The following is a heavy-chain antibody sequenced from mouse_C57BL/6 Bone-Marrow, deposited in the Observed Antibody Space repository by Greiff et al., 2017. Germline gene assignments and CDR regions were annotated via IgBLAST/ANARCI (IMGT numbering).Heavy chain of an antibody. J-gene: IGHJ4*01. CDR3: VLYGNFYAMDY. D-gene: IGHD2-1*01. V-gene: IGHV1-64*01. Sequence: QVQLQQPGAELVKPGASVKLSCKASGYTFTSYWMHWVKQRPGQGLEWIGMIHPNSGSTNYNEKFKSKATLTVDKSSSTAYMQLSSLTSEDSAVYYCVLYGNFYAMDYWGQGTSVTVSS. CDR1: GYTFTSYW. CDR2: IHPNSGST.